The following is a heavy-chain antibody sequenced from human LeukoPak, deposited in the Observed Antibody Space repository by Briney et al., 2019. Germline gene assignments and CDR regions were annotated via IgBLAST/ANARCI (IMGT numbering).Heavy chain of an antibody. D-gene: IGHD2-8*02. CDR1: GGSISSYY. J-gene: IGHJ4*02. CDR3: ARDLVLSVSEYYFDY. CDR2: ISDIGSI. V-gene: IGHV4-59*12. Sequence: SETLSLTCTVSGGSISSYYWSWIRQPPGKGLEWIAYISDIGSINYNPSLKSRVTISLDTSKNQFSLKLSSVTAADTAVYYCARDLVLSVSEYYFDYWGQGTLVTVSS.